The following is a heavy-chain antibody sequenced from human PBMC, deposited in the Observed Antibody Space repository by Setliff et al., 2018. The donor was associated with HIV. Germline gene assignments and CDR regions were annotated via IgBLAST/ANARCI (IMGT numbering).Heavy chain of an antibody. Sequence: ETLSLTCTVSGYSISSRYYWGWIRQPPGKGLEWIGSVYRTGSTYYNPSLKSRVTMSADTSKNQFSLKLSSVTAADTAVYYCTSSPAWRSDFGLHTFDYWGQGTLVTVSS. CDR1: GYSISSRYY. J-gene: IGHJ4*02. V-gene: IGHV4-38-2*02. CDR3: TSSPAWRSDFGLHTFDY. CDR2: VYRTGST. D-gene: IGHD2-2*01.